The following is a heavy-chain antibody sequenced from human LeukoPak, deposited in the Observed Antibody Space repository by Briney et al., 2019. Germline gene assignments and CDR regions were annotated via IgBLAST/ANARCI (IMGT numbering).Heavy chain of an antibody. D-gene: IGHD3-3*01. J-gene: IGHJ4*02. CDR3: ARGRTYDFWSGYMYYFDY. CDR2: IYYSGST. CDR1: GGSISSSSYY. Sequence: PSETLSLTCTVSGGSISSSSYYWGWIRQPPGKGLEWIGSIYYSGSTYYNPSLKSRVTISVDTSKNQFSLKLSSVTAADTAVYYCARGRTYDFWSGYMYYFDYWGQGTLVTVSS. V-gene: IGHV4-39*01.